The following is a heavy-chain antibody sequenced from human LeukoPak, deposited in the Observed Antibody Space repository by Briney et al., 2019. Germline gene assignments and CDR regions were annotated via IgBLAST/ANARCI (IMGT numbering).Heavy chain of an antibody. Sequence: SVKVSCKASGGTFSSYAISWVRQAPGQGLEWMGGIIPIFGTTNYAQKFQGRVTITADESTSTAYMELSSLRSEDTAVYYCAVTMVRGVIMDYMDVWGTGTTVTISS. V-gene: IGHV1-69*13. CDR3: AVTMVRGVIMDYMDV. CDR1: GGTFSSYA. CDR2: IIPIFGTT. D-gene: IGHD3-10*01. J-gene: IGHJ6*03.